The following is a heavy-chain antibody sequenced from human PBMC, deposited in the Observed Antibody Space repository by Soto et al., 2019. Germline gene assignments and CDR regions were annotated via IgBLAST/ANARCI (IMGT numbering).Heavy chain of an antibody. V-gene: IGHV3-30*04. D-gene: IGHD1-1*01. J-gene: IGHJ5*02. CDR2: IAYDGSNR. Sequence: QVQLVESGGGVVQPGRSLRLSCAASGFSISRSAMHWVRQAPGKGLEWVAVIAYDGSNRWYADSAKGRFTISRDNSKNTVYLQMRSLRGEDTAVYYCARDLQAGTDNVNWFAPWGQGTLVTVSS. CDR1: GFSISRSA. CDR3: ARDLQAGTDNVNWFAP.